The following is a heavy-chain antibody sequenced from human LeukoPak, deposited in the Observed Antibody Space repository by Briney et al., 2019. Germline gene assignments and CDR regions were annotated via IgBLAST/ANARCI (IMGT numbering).Heavy chain of an antibody. CDR1: GGSISSSSYY. Sequence: SETLSLTCTVSGGSISSSSYYWSWIRQPPGKGLEWIGSIYHSGSTYYNPSLKSRVTISVDTSKNQFSLKLSSVTAADTAVYYCARGEPVEMATIPYNWFDPWGQGTLVTVSS. V-gene: IGHV4-39*07. D-gene: IGHD5-24*01. CDR2: IYHSGST. J-gene: IGHJ5*02. CDR3: ARGEPVEMATIPYNWFDP.